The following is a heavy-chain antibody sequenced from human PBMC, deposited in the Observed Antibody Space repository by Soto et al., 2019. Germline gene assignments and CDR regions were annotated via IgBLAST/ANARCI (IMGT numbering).Heavy chain of an antibody. Sequence: LEILSLTCAVYGGSFSGYYWSWIRQPPGKGLEWIGEINHSGSTNYNPSLKSRVTISVDTSKNQFSLKLSSVIAADTAVYYCAVTDPGIAAAGRGTFDYWGQGTLVTVSS. CDR2: INHSGST. CDR3: AVTDPGIAAAGRGTFDY. J-gene: IGHJ4*02. CDR1: GGSFSGYY. D-gene: IGHD6-13*01. V-gene: IGHV4-34*01.